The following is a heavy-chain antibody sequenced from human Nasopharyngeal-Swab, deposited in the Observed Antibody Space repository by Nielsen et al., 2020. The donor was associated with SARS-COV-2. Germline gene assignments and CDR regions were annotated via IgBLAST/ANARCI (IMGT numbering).Heavy chain of an antibody. CDR1: GGSISSYY. V-gene: IGHV4-59*01. CDR3: ARGDILTPYYYMDV. Sequence: ESLKISCTVSGGSISSYYWNWVRQPPGKGLEWIAYVYYSGSTKYNPSLKSRVTISVDRAKNQVSLKLTSVTAADTAVYYCARGDILTPYYYMDVWGRGTTVAVSS. J-gene: IGHJ6*03. D-gene: IGHD3-9*01. CDR2: VYYSGST.